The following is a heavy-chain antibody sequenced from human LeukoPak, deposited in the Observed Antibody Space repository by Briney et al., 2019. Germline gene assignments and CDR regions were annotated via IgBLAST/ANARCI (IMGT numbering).Heavy chain of an antibody. CDR2: ISYDGSNK. D-gene: IGHD2-2*01. J-gene: IGHJ4*02. Sequence: PGGSLRLSCAASGFTFSSYAMHWVRQAPGKGLEWVAVISYDGSNKYYADSVKGRFTISRDNSKNTLYLQMNSLRAEDTAVYYCAKGRVVPVDYWGQGTLVTVSS. V-gene: IGHV3-30-3*01. CDR3: AKGRVVPVDY. CDR1: GFTFSSYA.